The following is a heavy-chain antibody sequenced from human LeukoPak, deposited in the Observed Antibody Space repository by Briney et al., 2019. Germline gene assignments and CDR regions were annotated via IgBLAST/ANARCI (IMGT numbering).Heavy chain of an antibody. CDR3: ARGPRLDAFDI. V-gene: IGHV1-69*05. Sequence: WASVKVSCKASGGTFSSYAISWVRQAPGQGLEWMGGIIPIFGTANYAQKFQGRVTITTDESTSTAYMELSSLRSEDTAVYYCARGPRLDAFDIWGQGTMVTVSS. J-gene: IGHJ3*02. CDR1: GGTFSSYA. CDR2: IIPIFGTA.